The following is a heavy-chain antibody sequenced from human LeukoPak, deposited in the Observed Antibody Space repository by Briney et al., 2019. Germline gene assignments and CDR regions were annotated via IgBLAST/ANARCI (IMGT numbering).Heavy chain of an antibody. D-gene: IGHD6-13*01. V-gene: IGHV3-11*04. J-gene: IGHJ4*02. Sequence: GGSLRLSCAASGFTFSSYAMSWIRQAPGKGLEWVSYISSSGSTIYYADSVKGRFTISRDNAKNSLYLQMNSLRAEDTAVYYCGRVGYSSSWYNLDYWGQGTLVTVSP. CDR3: GRVGYSSSWYNLDY. CDR1: GFTFSSYA. CDR2: ISSSGSTI.